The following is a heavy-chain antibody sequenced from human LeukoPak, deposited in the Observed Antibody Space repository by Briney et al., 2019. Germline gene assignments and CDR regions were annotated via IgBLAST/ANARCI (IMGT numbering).Heavy chain of an antibody. Sequence: SETLSLTCTVSGGSISSYYWSWIRQPPGKGLEWIGYIYYSGSTNYNPSLKSRVTISVDTSKNQFSLKLSSVTAADTAVYYCARGPRYYGSDWGRGTLVTVSS. D-gene: IGHD3-10*01. CDR1: GGSISSYY. CDR3: ARGPRYYGSD. V-gene: IGHV4-59*01. CDR2: IYYSGST. J-gene: IGHJ4*02.